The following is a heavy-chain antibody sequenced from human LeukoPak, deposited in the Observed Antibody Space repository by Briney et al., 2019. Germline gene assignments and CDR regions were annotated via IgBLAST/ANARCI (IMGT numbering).Heavy chain of an antibody. CDR3: ARRVGYCSSTSCYTPNWFDP. J-gene: IGHJ5*02. Sequence: ASVKVSCKASGGTFSSYAISWVRQAPGQGLEWMGGIIPIFGTANYAQKFQGRVTITTDESTSTAYMELSSLRSEDTAVYYCARRVGYCSSTSCYTPNWFDPWGQGTLVTVSS. D-gene: IGHD2-2*02. CDR1: GGTFSSYA. V-gene: IGHV1-69*05. CDR2: IIPIFGTA.